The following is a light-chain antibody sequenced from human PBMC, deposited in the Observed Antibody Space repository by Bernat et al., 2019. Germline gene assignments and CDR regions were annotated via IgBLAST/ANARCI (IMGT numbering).Light chain of an antibody. CDR2: DVN. J-gene: IGLJ3*02. Sequence: QSALTQPASVSGSPGQSITISCTGTSSDVGAYNYVSWYQQHPDRAPKLMIYDVNNRPSGVSNRFSGSKSGNTASLTISVLQAEDEADYYCSSYTSRGTLVFGGGTKLTVL. CDR1: SSDVGAYNY. CDR3: SSYTSRGTLV. V-gene: IGLV2-14*03.